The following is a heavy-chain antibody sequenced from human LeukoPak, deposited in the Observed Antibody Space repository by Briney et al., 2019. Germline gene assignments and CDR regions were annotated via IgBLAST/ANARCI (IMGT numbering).Heavy chain of an antibody. J-gene: IGHJ4*02. D-gene: IGHD6-13*01. CDR3: ARAAAGFDY. CDR1: GGSFSGYY. CDR2: INHSGST. Sequence: SETLSLTCAVYGGSFSGYYWSWIRQPPGKGLEWIGEINHSGSTNYNPSLKSRVTISVDTSKNQFSLKLSSVTAADTAVYYCARAAAGFDYWGQGPLVTVSS. V-gene: IGHV4-34*01.